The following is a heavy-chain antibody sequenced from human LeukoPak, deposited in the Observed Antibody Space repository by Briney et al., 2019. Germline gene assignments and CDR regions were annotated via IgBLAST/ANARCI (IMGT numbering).Heavy chain of an antibody. CDR2: INPNSGGT. V-gene: IGHV1-2*02. CDR1: GYTFTGYY. J-gene: IGHJ3*02. CDR3: ARGNDFWSGYYSRDAFDI. D-gene: IGHD3-3*01. Sequence: ASVKVSCKASGYTFTGYYMHWVRQAPGQGLEWMGWINPNSGGTNYAQKFQGRVTMTRDTSISTAYMELSSLRSDDTAGYYCARGNDFWSGYYSRDAFDIWGQGTMVTVSS.